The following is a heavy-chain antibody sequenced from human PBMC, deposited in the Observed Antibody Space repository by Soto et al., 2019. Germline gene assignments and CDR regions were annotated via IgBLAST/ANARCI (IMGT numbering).Heavy chain of an antibody. Sequence: SETLSLTCAVSGGSISSGGYSWSWIRQPPGKGLEWIGYIYHSGSTYYNPSLKSRVTISVDRSKNQFSLKLSSVTAADTAVYYCARGGWYIVPYFDYWGQGTLVTVSS. D-gene: IGHD6-19*01. V-gene: IGHV4-30-2*01. J-gene: IGHJ4*02. CDR2: IYHSGST. CDR3: ARGGWYIVPYFDY. CDR1: GGSISSGGYS.